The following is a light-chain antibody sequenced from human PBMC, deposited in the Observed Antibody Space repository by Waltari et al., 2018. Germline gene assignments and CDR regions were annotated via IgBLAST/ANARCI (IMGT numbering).Light chain of an antibody. V-gene: IGLV2-14*01. CDR3: SSYTSSSSLV. J-gene: IGLJ3*02. CDR2: DVS. Sequence: QSALTQPASVSGSPGQSITISCTGTSSDVAGYNYVSWSQQHPGKAPKIMIYDVSSRPSGVSDRFSGSKSGNTASLTISGLQAEDEADYYCSSYTSSSSLVFGGGTKLTVL. CDR1: SSDVAGYNY.